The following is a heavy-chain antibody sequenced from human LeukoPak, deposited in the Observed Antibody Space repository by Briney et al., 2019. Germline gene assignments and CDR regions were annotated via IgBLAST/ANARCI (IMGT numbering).Heavy chain of an antibody. D-gene: IGHD4-11*01. J-gene: IGHJ6*02. Sequence: GGSLRLSCAASGFTFSSYSMNWVRQAPGKGLEWVSSISSSSYIYYADSVKSRFTISRDNAKNSLYLQMNSLRAEDTAVYYCARDTDYYGMDVWGQGTTVTVSS. CDR3: ARDTDYYGMDV. CDR2: ISSSSYI. CDR1: GFTFSSYS. V-gene: IGHV3-21*01.